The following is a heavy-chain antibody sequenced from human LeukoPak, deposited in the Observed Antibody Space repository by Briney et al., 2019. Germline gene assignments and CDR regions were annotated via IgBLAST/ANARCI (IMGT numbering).Heavy chain of an antibody. J-gene: IGHJ4*02. CDR3: ARRDSSGWYFDF. CDR1: GFTFSTYS. CDR2: ISSTSTYI. V-gene: IGHV3-21*01. D-gene: IGHD6-19*01. Sequence: GGSLRLSCVASGFTFSTYSMIWVLQAPGKGLEWVSSISSTSTYIYYADSVKGRFTISRDNSKNSLYQQMDSLRADDTAVYYCARRDSSGWYFDFWGQGTLVTVSS.